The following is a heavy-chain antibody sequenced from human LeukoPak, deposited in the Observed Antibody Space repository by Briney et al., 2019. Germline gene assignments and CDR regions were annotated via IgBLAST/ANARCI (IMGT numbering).Heavy chain of an antibody. V-gene: IGHV4-39*01. J-gene: IGHJ5*02. Sequence: SETLSLTCTVSGGSISSSSYYWGWIRQPPGKGLEWIGSIYYSGSTYYNPSLKSRVTISVDTSKNQFSLKLSSVTAADTAVYYCARHGRSNSPRWFDPWGQGTLVTVSS. D-gene: IGHD4-23*01. CDR1: GGSISSSSYY. CDR2: IYYSGST. CDR3: ARHGRSNSPRWFDP.